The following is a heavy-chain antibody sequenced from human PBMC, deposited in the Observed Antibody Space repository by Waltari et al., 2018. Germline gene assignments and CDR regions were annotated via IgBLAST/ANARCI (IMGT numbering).Heavy chain of an antibody. CDR1: GDSVSSITAA. CDR2: TYYRSRWYD. D-gene: IGHD3-3*01. CDR3: ARAADYDFWSGYYTGFDY. J-gene: IGHJ4*02. V-gene: IGHV6-1*01. Sequence: QVQLHQSSPGLLKPSQTLSLTCALSGDSVSSITAAWNRIRQSPPRALEWLGRTYYRSRWYDDYAVSVKSRIVISPDTSKNQFSLHLNSVTPEDTAVYYCARAADYDFWSGYYTGFDYWGQGTLVTVSS.